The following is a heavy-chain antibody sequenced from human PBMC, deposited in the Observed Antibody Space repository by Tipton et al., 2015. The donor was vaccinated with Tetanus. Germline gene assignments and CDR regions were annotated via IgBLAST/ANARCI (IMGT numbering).Heavy chain of an antibody. CDR2: ISGSGGST. D-gene: IGHD2-2*01. CDR1: GFTFSSYA. Sequence: SLRLSCAASGFTFSSYAMSWVRQAPGKGLEWVSAISGSGGSTYYADSVKGRFTISRDNSKNTLYLQMNSLRAEDTAVYYCAKTPIVVVPAAIWYFDLWGRGTLVTVSS. V-gene: IGHV3-23*01. J-gene: IGHJ2*01. CDR3: AKTPIVVVPAAIWYFDL.